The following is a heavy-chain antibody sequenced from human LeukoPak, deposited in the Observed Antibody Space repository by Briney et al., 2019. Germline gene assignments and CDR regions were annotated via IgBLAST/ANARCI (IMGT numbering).Heavy chain of an antibody. CDR2: IWYDGSNK. J-gene: IGHJ4*02. CDR3: ARESSTSHPALGY. D-gene: IGHD2-2*01. CDR1: GLTFSSYG. Sequence: GRSLRLSCAASGLTFSSYGMHWVRQAPGKGLEWVAVIWYDGSNKYYADSVKGRFTISRDNSKNTLYLQMNSLRAEDTAVYYCARESSTSHPALGYWGQGTLVTVSS. V-gene: IGHV3-33*01.